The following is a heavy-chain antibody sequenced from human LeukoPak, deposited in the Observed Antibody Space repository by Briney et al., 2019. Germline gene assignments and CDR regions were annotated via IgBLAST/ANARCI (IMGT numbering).Heavy chain of an antibody. CDR1: GFTFSSYS. J-gene: IGHJ6*02. D-gene: IGHD6-13*01. Sequence: GGSLRLSCAASGFTFSSYSMNWVRQAPGKGLEWVSYISSSSSTIYYADSVKGRFTISRDNSKNTLYLQMNSLRAEDTAVYYCAKDLVSSYYYYGMDVWGQGTTVTVSS. CDR3: AKDLVSSYYYYGMDV. V-gene: IGHV3-48*01. CDR2: ISSSSSTI.